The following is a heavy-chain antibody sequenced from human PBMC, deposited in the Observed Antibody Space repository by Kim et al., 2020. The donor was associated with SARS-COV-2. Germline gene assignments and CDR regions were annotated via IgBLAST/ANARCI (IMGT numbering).Heavy chain of an antibody. Sequence: GGSLRLSCAASGFTFSSYGMHWVRQAPGKGLEWVAVISYDGSNKYYADSVKGRFTISRDNSKNTLYLQMNSLRAEDTAVYYCAKEEPRYSSGWYGIYDYWGQGTLVTVSS. V-gene: IGHV3-30*18. CDR3: AKEEPRYSSGWYGIYDY. J-gene: IGHJ4*02. CDR1: GFTFSSYG. D-gene: IGHD6-19*01. CDR2: ISYDGSNK.